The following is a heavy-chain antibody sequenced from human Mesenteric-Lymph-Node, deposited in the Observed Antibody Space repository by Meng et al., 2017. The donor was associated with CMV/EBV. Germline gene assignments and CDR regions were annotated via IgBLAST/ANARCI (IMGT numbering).Heavy chain of an antibody. V-gene: IGHV1-18*04. CDR3: ARRDYGGNSGLDDY. D-gene: IGHD4-23*01. J-gene: IGHJ4*02. CDR1: GYSFSSYG. Sequence: SGYSFSSYGVSWVRQPPGQGLDLMGWISVYNGNTNYAQNFQGRVTMTTDTSTSTAYMELRSLRSDDTAVYFCARRDYGGNSGLDDYWGQGTLVTVSS. CDR2: ISVYNGNT.